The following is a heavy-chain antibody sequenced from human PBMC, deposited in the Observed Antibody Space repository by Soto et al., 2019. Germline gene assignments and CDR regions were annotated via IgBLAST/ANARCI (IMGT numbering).Heavy chain of an antibody. Sequence: QLQLQESGPGLVKPSETLSLTCNVSGVSISDTSYYWGWIRQPPGKGLEWIGTIYFNGNTFYNPSLKSRLTISVDTSKNQISLRLTSVTAADTAVYYCARQGSYWGQGILVAVSS. CDR2: IYFNGNT. CDR3: ARQGSY. J-gene: IGHJ4*02. V-gene: IGHV4-39*01. CDR1: GVSISDTSYY.